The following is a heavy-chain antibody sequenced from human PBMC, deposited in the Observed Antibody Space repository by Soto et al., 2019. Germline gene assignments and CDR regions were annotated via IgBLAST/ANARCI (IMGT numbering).Heavy chain of an antibody. CDR3: ARGRGYCSGGSCYDAADPPFDY. V-gene: IGHV1-69*01. Sequence: QVQLVQSGAEVKKPGSSVKVSCKASGGTFSSYAISWVRQAPGQGLAWMGGIIPIFGTANYAQKFQGRGTITADESTSTAYIELSSLRSEDTAVYYCARGRGYCSGGSCYDAADPPFDYWGQGTLVTVSS. CDR1: GGTFSSYA. J-gene: IGHJ4*02. CDR2: IIPIFGTA. D-gene: IGHD2-15*01.